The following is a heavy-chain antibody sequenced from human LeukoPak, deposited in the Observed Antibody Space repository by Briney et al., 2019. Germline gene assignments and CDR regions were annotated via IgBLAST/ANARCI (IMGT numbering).Heavy chain of an antibody. V-gene: IGHV3-74*01. CDR2: INSDGSST. CDR1: GFTFSGHW. CDR3: ARELSGFGELPDN. Sequence: GGSLRLSCAASGFTFSGHWMHWVRQAPGKGLVWVSRINSDGSSTTYADSVKGRFTTSRDNAKITLNLQMNSLRADDTAVYYCARELSGFGELPDNWGQGTLVTVS. J-gene: IGHJ4*02. D-gene: IGHD3-10*01.